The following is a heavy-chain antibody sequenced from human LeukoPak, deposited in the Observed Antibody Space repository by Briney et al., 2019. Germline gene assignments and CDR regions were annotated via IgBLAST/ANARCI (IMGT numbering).Heavy chain of an antibody. CDR2: IYHSGST. J-gene: IGHJ6*02. CDR1: GGSISSGGYS. Sequence: SQTLSLTCAVSGGSISSGGYSWSWIRQPPGKGLEWIGYIYHSGSTYYNPSLKSRVTISVDRPKNQFSLKLSSVTAADTAVYYCARGEYSSSWPKYYYYGMDVWGQGTTVTVSS. CDR3: ARGEYSSSWPKYYYYGMDV. D-gene: IGHD6-13*01. V-gene: IGHV4-30-2*01.